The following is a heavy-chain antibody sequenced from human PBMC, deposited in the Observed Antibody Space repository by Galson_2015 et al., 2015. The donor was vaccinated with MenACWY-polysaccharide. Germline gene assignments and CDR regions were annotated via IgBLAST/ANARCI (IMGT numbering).Heavy chain of an antibody. D-gene: IGHD3-10*02. CDR2: ISSSGGNT. CDR1: GFTFSTYA. V-gene: IGHV3-23*01. Sequence: ALRLSCAASGFTFSTYAMNWVRQAPGKGLEWVSTISSSGGNTYYADSVKGRFTISRDNSKNTLYLQMNSLSAEDTAVYYCARKTARMCSAALDIWGQGTMVTVSS. J-gene: IGHJ3*02. CDR3: ARKTARMCSAALDI.